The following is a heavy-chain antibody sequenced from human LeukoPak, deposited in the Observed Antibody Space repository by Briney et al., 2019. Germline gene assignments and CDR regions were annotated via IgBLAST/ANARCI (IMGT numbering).Heavy chain of an antibody. V-gene: IGHV1-2*02. J-gene: IGHJ5*02. CDR1: GYTFTGYY. CDR2: INPNSGGT. D-gene: IGHD2-2*02. Sequence: ASVKVSCKASGYTFTGYYMHWVRQAPGQGLEWMGWINPNSGGTNYAQKFQGRVTMTRDTSISTAYMELSRLRSDDTAVYYCARGAKTGYCSSTSCYRGGWFDPWGQGTLVTVSS. CDR3: ARGAKTGYCSSTSCYRGGWFDP.